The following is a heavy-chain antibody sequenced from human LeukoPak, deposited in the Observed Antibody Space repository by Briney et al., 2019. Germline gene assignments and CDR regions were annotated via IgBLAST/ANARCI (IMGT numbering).Heavy chain of an antibody. CDR2: MNPNSGNT. CDR1: GYTFTSYD. CDR3: ARGYYGGKPIDY. Sequence: ASVKVSCKASGYTFTSYDINWVRQATGQGLEWMGWMNPNSGNTGYAQKFQGRVTMTRNTSISTAYVELSSLRSEDTAVYYCARGYYGGKPIDYWGQGTLVTVSS. V-gene: IGHV1-8*01. D-gene: IGHD4-23*01. J-gene: IGHJ4*02.